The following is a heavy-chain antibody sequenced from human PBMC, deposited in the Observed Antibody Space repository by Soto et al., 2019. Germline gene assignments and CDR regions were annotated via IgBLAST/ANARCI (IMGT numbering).Heavy chain of an antibody. J-gene: IGHJ4*02. D-gene: IGHD2-2*01. V-gene: IGHV3-21*01. CDR1: GFTFSSYS. CDR3: ARALGYCSSTSCYGPGLEETSYFDY. CDR2: ISSSSSYI. Sequence: GGSLRLSCAASGFTFSSYSMNWVRQAPGKGLEWVSSISSSSSYIYYADSVKGRFTISRDNAKNSLYLQMNSLRAEDTAVYYCARALGYCSSTSCYGPGLEETSYFDYWGQGTLVTVSS.